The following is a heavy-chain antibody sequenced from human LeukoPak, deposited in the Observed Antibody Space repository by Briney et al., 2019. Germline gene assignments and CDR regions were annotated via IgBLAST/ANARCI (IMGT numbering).Heavy chain of an antibody. CDR3: AREYNSGWFLGY. CDR1: GFPYGSTS. D-gene: IGHD6-19*01. V-gene: IGHV3-74*01. Sequence: GGPLRLSCTASGFPYGSTSMHWVRQAPGKGLEWVSGIQRDRTSPTYADSVKGRFTISRDNSKNTLYLEMNNLRAEDTAVYYCAREYNSGWFLGYWGQGTLVTVSS. CDR2: IQRDRTSP. J-gene: IGHJ4*02.